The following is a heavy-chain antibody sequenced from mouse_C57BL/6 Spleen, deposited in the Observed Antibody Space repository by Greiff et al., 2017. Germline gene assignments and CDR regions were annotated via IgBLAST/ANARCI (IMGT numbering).Heavy chain of an antibody. Sequence: EVMLVESGGGLVKPGGSLKLSCAASGFTFSSYAMSWVRQTPEKRLEWVATISDGGSYTYYPDNVKGRFTISRDNAKNHLYLQMSHLKSEDTAMYYCARDYYGSRYYFDYWGQGTTLTVSS. D-gene: IGHD1-1*01. V-gene: IGHV5-4*01. J-gene: IGHJ2*01. CDR1: GFTFSSYA. CDR3: ARDYYGSRYYFDY. CDR2: ISDGGSYT.